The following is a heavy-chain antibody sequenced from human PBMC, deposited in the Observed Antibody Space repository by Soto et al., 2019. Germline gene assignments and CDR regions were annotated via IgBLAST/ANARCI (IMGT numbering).Heavy chain of an antibody. CDR3: AAPRSIAAAGTESFDY. CDR1: GGSLSSSSYY. CDR2: IYYSGST. J-gene: IGHJ4*02. V-gene: IGHV4-39*01. Sequence: SETLSLTCTVSGGSLSSSSYYWGWIRQPPGKGLEWIGSIYYSGSTYYNPALKSRVTISVDTSKNQFSLNLSSVTAADTAVYYCAAPRSIAAAGTESFDYWGQGTLVTVSS. D-gene: IGHD6-13*01.